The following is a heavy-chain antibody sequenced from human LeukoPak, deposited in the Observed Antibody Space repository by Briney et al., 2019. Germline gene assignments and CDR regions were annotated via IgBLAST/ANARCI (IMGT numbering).Heavy chain of an antibody. CDR2: INYSGNT. CDR1: GSSISSAYY. CDR3: GRSAGFVHFDH. V-gene: IGHV4-38-2*02. D-gene: IGHD3-16*01. J-gene: IGHJ4*02. Sequence: SETLSLTCTVSGSSISSAYYWGWIRQPPGKELEWIGSINYSGNTYYNSSVKSRVTISVDTSKNQFSLKVISVTAADTALYYCGRSAGFVHFDHWGQGTLVTVSS.